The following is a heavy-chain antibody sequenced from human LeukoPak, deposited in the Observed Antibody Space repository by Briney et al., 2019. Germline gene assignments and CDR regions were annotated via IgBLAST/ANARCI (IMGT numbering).Heavy chain of an antibody. V-gene: IGHV3-33*05. CDR2: MLFDGSNS. Sequence: PGKSLRLSCAASGFTFRNYDMHWVRQAPGKGLEWVAIMLFDGSNSHYGDSAKGRFTISRDNSNNTLYLQMTSLRAEDTALYYCARDHHYYDSSGLRTGSIDYWGQGTLVTVSS. CDR3: ARDHHYYDSSGLRTGSIDY. D-gene: IGHD3-22*01. J-gene: IGHJ4*02. CDR1: GFTFRNYD.